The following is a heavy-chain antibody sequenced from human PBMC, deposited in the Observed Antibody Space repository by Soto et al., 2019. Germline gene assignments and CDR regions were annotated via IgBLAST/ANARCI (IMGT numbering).Heavy chain of an antibody. CDR1: GGSICRCFPY. D-gene: IGHD2-21*02. CDR2: IFYSGTT. CDR3: ARDTPYCGGDCSVRYFDD. Sequence: PSEPLSQTCPVSGGSICRCFPYWGWIRQPPGKGLEWIGSIFYSGTTHYNPTLNGRVTISVDTSMNQCSLKLSSVTAADTAVYYCARDTPYCGGDCSVRYFDDWGQGTLVS. V-gene: IGHV4-39*02. J-gene: IGHJ4*02.